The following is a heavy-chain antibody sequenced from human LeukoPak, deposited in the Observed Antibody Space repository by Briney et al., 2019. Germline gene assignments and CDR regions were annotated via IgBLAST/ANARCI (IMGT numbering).Heavy chain of an antibody. J-gene: IGHJ6*03. CDR2: IYHSGST. Sequence: SETLSLTCTVSGYSISSGYYWGWIRQPPGKGLEWIGSIYHSGSTYYNPSLRSRVTISVDTSKNQFSLKLSSVTAADTAVYYCARDKRYIAARKLDYYYYMDVWGKGTTVTVSS. CDR1: GYSISSGYY. CDR3: ARDKRYIAARKLDYYYYMDV. V-gene: IGHV4-38-2*02. D-gene: IGHD6-6*01.